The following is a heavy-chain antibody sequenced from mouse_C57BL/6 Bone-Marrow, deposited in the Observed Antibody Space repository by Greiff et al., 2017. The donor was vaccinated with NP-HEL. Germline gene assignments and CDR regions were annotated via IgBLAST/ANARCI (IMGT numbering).Heavy chain of an antibody. CDR1: GNTYTSYW. Sequence: QVQLQQSGAELVRPGASVKLSCTASGNTYTSYWMHWVKPRAGPCLSWIGEIDPSDSYTNYNQKFKGKSTLTVDKSSSTAYMQLSSLTSEDSAVYYCARGYYYGSSLDYWGQGTSVTVSS. D-gene: IGHD1-1*01. CDR2: IDPSDSYT. J-gene: IGHJ4*01. CDR3: ARGYYYGSSLDY. V-gene: IGHV1-69*01.